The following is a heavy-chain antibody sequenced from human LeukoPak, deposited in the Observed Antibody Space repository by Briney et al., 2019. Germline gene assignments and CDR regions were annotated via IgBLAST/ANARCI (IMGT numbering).Heavy chain of an antibody. CDR2: ISAHNGNT. V-gene: IGHV1-18*01. CDR1: GYTFTSYG. D-gene: IGHD3-9*01. J-gene: IGHJ4*02. Sequence: ASVKVSCKASGYTFTSYGISWVRQAPGQGLEWLGRISAHNGNTNYAQKLQGRVTMTTDTSTSTAYMELRSLRSDDTAVYYCARMILLLGDVLTVPPRGFDYWGQGTLVTVSS. CDR3: ARMILLLGDVLTVPPRGFDY.